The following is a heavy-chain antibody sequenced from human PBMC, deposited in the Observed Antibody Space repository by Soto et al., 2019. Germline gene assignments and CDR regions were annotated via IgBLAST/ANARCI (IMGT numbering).Heavy chain of an antibody. J-gene: IGHJ6*02. CDR1: GDSFRSYS. V-gene: IGHV1-69*13. D-gene: IGHD3-22*01. CDR3: AWARGVVDNYYYYGLDV. CDR2: FIPIFGTP. Sequence: SVKVSCKASGDSFRSYSLSWVRQAPGQGLEWIGGFIPIFGTPNYAQNFQGRLTISADESTSTVSMDLSSLRSDDTAIYYCAWARGVVDNYYYYGLDVWGQGTTVTVSS.